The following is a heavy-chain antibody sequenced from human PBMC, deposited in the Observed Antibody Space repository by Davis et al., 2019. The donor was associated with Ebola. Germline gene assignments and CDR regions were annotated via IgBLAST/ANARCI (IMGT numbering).Heavy chain of an antibody. CDR1: GYIFTSYY. CDR3: TTPGGQDSGYDVFDI. Sequence: AASVNVSCKASGYIFTSYYMHWVRQAPGQGLEWMGRIHPSGGSTSYAQKFQGRVTMTRDTSTSTVYMELCSLRSGYTALYYCTTPGGQDSGYDVFDIWGQGTTVTVSS. J-gene: IGHJ3*02. CDR2: IHPSGGST. V-gene: IGHV1-46*03. D-gene: IGHD5-12*01.